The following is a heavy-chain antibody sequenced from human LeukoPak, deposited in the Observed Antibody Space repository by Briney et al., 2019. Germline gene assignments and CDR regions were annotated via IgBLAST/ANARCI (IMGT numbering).Heavy chain of an antibody. J-gene: IGHJ3*02. CDR3: ARDPAGPERDAFDI. Sequence: SQTLSLTCTVSGGSISSGSYYWSWIRQPAGKGLEWIGRIYTSGSTNYNPSLKSRVTISVDTSKNQFSLKLSSVTAADTAVYYCARDPAGPERDAFDIWGQGTMVTVSS. CDR2: IYTSGST. V-gene: IGHV4-61*02. CDR1: GGSISSGSYY.